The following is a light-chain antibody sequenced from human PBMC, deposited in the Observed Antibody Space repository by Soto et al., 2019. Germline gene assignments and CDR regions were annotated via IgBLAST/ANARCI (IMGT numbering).Light chain of an antibody. CDR3: GTWESYLSVAV. J-gene: IGLJ2*01. CDR1: GSNIGSNS. CDR2: DNN. V-gene: IGLV1-51*01. Sequence: QSVWTQPPSVSAAPGQTVTISWSGSGSNIGSNSVSWYQHVPGTAPKLLLYDNNKRPSGIPDRFFGSKSGTSATLGITGLQTADEADYYCGTWESYLSVAVFGGGTKGTVL.